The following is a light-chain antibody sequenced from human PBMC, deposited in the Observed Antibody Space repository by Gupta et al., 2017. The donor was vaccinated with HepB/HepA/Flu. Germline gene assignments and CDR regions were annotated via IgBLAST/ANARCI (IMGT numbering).Light chain of an antibody. CDR2: WTS. CDR1: PSGLDSSNNKYS. J-gene: IGKJ1*01. CDR3: HQYDTTPWT. Sequence: DLVMTQAPVPLAVSLGERATIHCKSSPSGLDSSNNKYSLAWYQQKPGQPPKVLIYWTSTRESGVPDRFSGSGSGTDFTLTISSLQADDVAVYYCHQYDTTPWTFGQGTRVEIK. V-gene: IGKV4-1*01.